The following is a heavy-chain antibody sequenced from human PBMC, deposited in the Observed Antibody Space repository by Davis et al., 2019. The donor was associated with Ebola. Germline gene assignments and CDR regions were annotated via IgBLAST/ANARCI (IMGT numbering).Heavy chain of an antibody. Sequence: SETLSLTCTVSGGSISSSSYYWGWIRQPPEKGLEWIGSIYYSGSTYYNPSLKSRVTISVDTSKNQFSLKLSSVTAADTAVYYCARPYGDYVLDAFDIWGQGTMVTVSS. CDR3: ARPYGDYVLDAFDI. D-gene: IGHD4-17*01. CDR2: IYYSGST. V-gene: IGHV4-39*01. CDR1: GGSISSSSYY. J-gene: IGHJ3*02.